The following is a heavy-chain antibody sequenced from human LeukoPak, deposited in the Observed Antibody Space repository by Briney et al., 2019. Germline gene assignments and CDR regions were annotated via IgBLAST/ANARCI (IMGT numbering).Heavy chain of an antibody. D-gene: IGHD3-22*01. V-gene: IGHV1-69*06. CDR1: GYTFTSYY. CDR3: ARGQNVRDYYDSSGYYGDAFDI. Sequence: VASVKVSCKASGYTFTSYYMHWVRQAPGQGLEWMGGIIPIFGTANYAQKFQGRVTITADKSTSTAYMELSSLRSEDTAVYYCARGQNVRDYYDSSGYYGDAFDIWGQGTMVTVSS. CDR2: IIPIFGTA. J-gene: IGHJ3*02.